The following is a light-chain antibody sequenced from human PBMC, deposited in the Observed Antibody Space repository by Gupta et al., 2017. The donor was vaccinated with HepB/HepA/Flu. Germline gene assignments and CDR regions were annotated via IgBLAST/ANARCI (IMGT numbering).Light chain of an antibody. V-gene: IGKV1-5*03. J-gene: IGKJ2*01. CDR1: HSINSW. Sequence: DIQLTQSPATLPPAVGDTVTITCRASHSINSWLSWYQQKPGKPPNLLIYKSSTVEVVVPSRFSGSGSGTEFTLTISSLQPDDFATYYCQQYRSYSTFGQGTKLEI. CDR2: KSS. CDR3: QQYRSYST.